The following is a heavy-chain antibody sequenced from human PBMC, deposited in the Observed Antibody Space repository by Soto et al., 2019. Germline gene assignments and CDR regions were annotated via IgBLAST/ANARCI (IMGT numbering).Heavy chain of an antibody. CDR2: ISHSGST. CDR3: ARQRSDRLYSTGWSVFDY. J-gene: IGHJ4*02. V-gene: IGHV4-39*01. CDR1: GGSISSSSYY. D-gene: IGHD6-19*01. Sequence: QLQLQESGPGLVKPSETPSLTCTVSGGSISSSSYYWGWIRQPPGKGLEWIGSISHSGSTYYNSSLKSRVTISVDTSKNQFSLKLSSVTAADTAVYYCARQRSDRLYSTGWSVFDYWGQGTLVTVSS.